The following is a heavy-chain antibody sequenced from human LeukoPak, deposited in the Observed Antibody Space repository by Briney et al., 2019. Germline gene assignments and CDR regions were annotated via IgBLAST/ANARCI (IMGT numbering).Heavy chain of an antibody. V-gene: IGHV3-11*06. D-gene: IGHD3-9*01. CDR1: GFTFSDYY. J-gene: IGHJ5*02. Sequence: PGGSLRLSCAASGFTFSDYYMSSRSSYTNYADSVKGRFTISRGNAKNSLYLQMNSLRAEDTAVYYCARDQGILTGFNWFDPWGQGTLVTVSS. CDR3: ARDQGILTGFNWFDP. CDR2: SRSSYT.